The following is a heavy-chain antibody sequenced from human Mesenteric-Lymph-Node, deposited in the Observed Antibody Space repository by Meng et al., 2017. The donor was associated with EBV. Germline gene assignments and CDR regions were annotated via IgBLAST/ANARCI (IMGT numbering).Heavy chain of an antibody. CDR3: ARAQWRRGYGLFLTKGDSFDP. Sequence: QVPVQEPGPGLVKPSETLSLTCAVYGGSLSGYYWHWIRQPPGKGLEWIGEVDHRGSTNYNPSLKSRVTISLDTSKNQFSLKLTSVTAADTAVYYCARAQWRRGYGLFLTKGDSFDPWGQGTLVTVSS. CDR1: GGSLSGYY. D-gene: IGHD3-22*01. CDR2: VDHRGST. J-gene: IGHJ5*02. V-gene: IGHV4-34*01.